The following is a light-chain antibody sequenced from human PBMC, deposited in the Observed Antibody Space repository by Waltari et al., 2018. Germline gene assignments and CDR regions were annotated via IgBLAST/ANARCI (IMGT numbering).Light chain of an antibody. CDR1: QSISSW. Sequence: DIQMTQSPSALSASVGDRVTITCRASQSISSWLAWYQQKPGEVPKLLIQKSSHLQSGVPSRFSGSGSVTEMTLTISSLQSDDFAIYYCQQYSDDPMTFGQGTRLENK. V-gene: IGKV1-5*03. CDR2: KSS. J-gene: IGKJ5*01. CDR3: QQYSDDPMT.